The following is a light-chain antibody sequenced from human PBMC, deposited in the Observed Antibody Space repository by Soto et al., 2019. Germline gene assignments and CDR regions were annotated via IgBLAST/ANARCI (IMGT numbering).Light chain of an antibody. CDR1: SSNIGAGYD. CDR3: QSYDTSLSGYV. Sequence: QSVLTQPPSVSGAPGQRVTISCTGSSSNIGAGYDVHWYQQLPGTAPKLLIYGNSNRPSGVPDRFSASKSGTSASLAITGIQAEDEADYYCQSYDTSLSGYVFGTGTKVT. CDR2: GNS. J-gene: IGLJ1*01. V-gene: IGLV1-40*01.